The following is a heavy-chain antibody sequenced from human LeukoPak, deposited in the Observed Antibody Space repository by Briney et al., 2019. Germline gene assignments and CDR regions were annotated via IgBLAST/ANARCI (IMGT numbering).Heavy chain of an antibody. D-gene: IGHD1-26*01. CDR1: GGTFSSYG. V-gene: IGHV1-69*13. J-gene: IGHJ4*02. CDR2: IIPIFATT. Sequence: SVKVSCKASGGTFSSYGISWVRQAPGQGLEWMGGIIPIFATTNYAQKFQGRVTITADESTRTAYMELRSLRSEDTAVYYCAKVGATRPAELDYWGQGTLVTVSS. CDR3: AKVGATRPAELDY.